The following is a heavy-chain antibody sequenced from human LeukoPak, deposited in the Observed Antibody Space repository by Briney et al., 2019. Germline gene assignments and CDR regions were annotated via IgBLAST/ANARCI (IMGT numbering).Heavy chain of an antibody. CDR1: GYTFTSYD. J-gene: IGHJ6*02. CDR3: ASGGGYYKYYFYGMDV. Sequence: ASVKVSCKASGYTFTSYDINWVRQATGQGLEWMGWMNPNSGHTGYAQKFQGRVTMTRNTSISTAYMELSGLRSEDTAVYYCASGGGYYKYYFYGMDVWGQGTTVAVSS. D-gene: IGHD3-22*01. CDR2: MNPNSGHT. V-gene: IGHV1-8*02.